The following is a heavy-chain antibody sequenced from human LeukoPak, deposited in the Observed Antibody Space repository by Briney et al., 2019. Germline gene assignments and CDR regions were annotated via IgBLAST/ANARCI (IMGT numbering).Heavy chain of an antibody. CDR3: AGDRRGNFDY. Sequence: SETLSLTCTVSGGSISSYYWSWIRQPPGKGLEWIGYIYYSGSTNYNPSLKSRVTISVDTSKNQFSLKLSSVTAADTAVYYCAGDRRGNFDYWGQGTLVTVSS. V-gene: IGHV4-59*01. D-gene: IGHD3-16*01. J-gene: IGHJ4*02. CDR1: GGSISSYY. CDR2: IYYSGST.